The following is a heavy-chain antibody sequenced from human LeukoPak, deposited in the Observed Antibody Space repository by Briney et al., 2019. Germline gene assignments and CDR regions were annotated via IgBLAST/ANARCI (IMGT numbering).Heavy chain of an antibody. CDR3: ARSTGRVHYDISTGYYIAPDNYYFDY. CDR1: GGSISSSSYY. Sequence: SETLFLTCTVSGGSISSSSYYWGWIRQPPGKGLEWIGSIYYSGSTYYNPSLKSRVTISVDTSKNQFSLKLRSVTAADTAVYYCARSTGRVHYDISTGYYIAPDNYYFDYWGQGTLVTVSS. J-gene: IGHJ4*02. CDR2: IYYSGST. V-gene: IGHV4-39*01. D-gene: IGHD3-9*01.